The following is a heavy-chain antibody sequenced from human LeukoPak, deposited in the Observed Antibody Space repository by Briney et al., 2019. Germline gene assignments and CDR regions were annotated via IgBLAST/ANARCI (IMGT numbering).Heavy chain of an antibody. D-gene: IGHD6-6*01. V-gene: IGHV4-59*01. Sequence: SETLSLTRTGSGGSISSYYWSWIRKPPGKGLEWIGSIYYSGSTNYNPSLKSRVTISVDTSNNQFSLKLRSVTAADTAVYYCARVDPDSSSTLEVFDYWGQGTLVTVSS. CDR1: GGSISSYY. CDR2: IYYSGST. J-gene: IGHJ4*02. CDR3: ARVDPDSSSTLEVFDY.